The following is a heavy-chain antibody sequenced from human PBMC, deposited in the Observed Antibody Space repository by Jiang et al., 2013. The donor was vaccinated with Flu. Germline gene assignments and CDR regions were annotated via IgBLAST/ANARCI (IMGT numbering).Heavy chain of an antibody. CDR2: IYFSGTT. J-gene: IGHJ4*02. V-gene: IGHV4-39*07. D-gene: IGHD4-17*01. CDR1: GDSINSNNYY. Sequence: TCSVFGDSINSNNYYWGWIRQAPGQGLEWVGSIYFSGTTYQNPSLKSRVTMSLETSKNQFSLKLRSVTAADTAVYFCARNVMTTVTQFFDYWGQGTLITVSS. CDR3: ARNVMTTVTQFFDY.